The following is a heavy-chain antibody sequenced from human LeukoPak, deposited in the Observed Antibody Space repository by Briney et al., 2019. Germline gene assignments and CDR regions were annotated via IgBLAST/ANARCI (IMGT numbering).Heavy chain of an antibody. J-gene: IGHJ6*02. Sequence: PSETLSLTCAAYGGSFSGDYWSWIRQPPGKGLEWIGEINHSGSTNYNPSLKSRVAISVDTSKKQFSLKLRSVTAADTAVYYCARGRLRTLAAGGPPHYYYYGMDVWGQGTTVTVSS. V-gene: IGHV4-34*01. CDR2: INHSGST. CDR1: GGSFSGDY. D-gene: IGHD6-13*01. CDR3: ARGRLRTLAAGGPPHYYYYGMDV.